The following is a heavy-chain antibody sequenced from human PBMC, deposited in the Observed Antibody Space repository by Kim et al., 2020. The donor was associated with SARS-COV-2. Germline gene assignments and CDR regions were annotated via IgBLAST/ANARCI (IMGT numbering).Heavy chain of an antibody. D-gene: IGHD6-13*01. CDR3: ARILGGAAGTRQALYGMDV. Sequence: ASVKVSCKASGYTFTSYAMHWVRQAPGQRLEWMGWINAGNGNTKYSQKFQGRLTITRDTSASTAYMELSSLRSEDTAVYYCARILGGAAGTRQALYGMDVWGQGTTVTVSS. V-gene: IGHV1-3*01. CDR2: INAGNGNT. CDR1: GYTFTSYA. J-gene: IGHJ6*02.